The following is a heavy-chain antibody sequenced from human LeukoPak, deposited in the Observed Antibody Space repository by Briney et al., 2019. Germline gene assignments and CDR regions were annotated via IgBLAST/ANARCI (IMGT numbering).Heavy chain of an antibody. CDR1: GFTFSSYW. CDR2: IKQDGSEK. CDR3: ARARRVYYDFWSGYSIDGFDY. Sequence: GGSLRLSCAASGFTFSSYWMSWVRQAPGKGLEWVANIKQDGSEKYYVDSAKGRFTISRDNAKNSLYLQMNSLRAEDTAVYYCARARRVYYDFWSGYSIDGFDYWGQGTLVTVSS. J-gene: IGHJ4*02. D-gene: IGHD3-3*01. V-gene: IGHV3-7*01.